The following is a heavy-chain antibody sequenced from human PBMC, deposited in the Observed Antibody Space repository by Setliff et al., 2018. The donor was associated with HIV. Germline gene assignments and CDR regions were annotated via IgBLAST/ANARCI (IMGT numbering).Heavy chain of an antibody. J-gene: IGHJ4*02. CDR1: GVPLSDYY. Sequence: SETLSLTCTLNGVPLSDYYWNWIRQSPGKGLEWIVEVNHNGNINYNPSLKSRVTVSVDTSKNQFSLKLSSVTAADTAVFYCARGQYRGSWYRGLAYFDSWGQGTLVTVSS. V-gene: IGHV4-34*01. D-gene: IGHD6-13*01. CDR2: VNHNGNI. CDR3: ARGQYRGSWYRGLAYFDS.